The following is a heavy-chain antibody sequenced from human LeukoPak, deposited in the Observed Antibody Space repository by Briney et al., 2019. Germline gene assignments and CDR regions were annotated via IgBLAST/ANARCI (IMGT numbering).Heavy chain of an antibody. CDR1: GGSISSYY. CDR3: ARLSFADSGSHYVRRKKYYFDY. J-gene: IGHJ4*02. Sequence: SETLSLTCTVSGGSISSYYWSWIRQPPGKGLEWIGYIYYSGSTNYNPSLKSRVTISVDTSKNQFSLKLSSVTAADTAVYYCARLSFADSGSHYVRRKKYYFDYWGQGTLVTVSS. D-gene: IGHD1-26*01. V-gene: IGHV4-59*08. CDR2: IYYSGST.